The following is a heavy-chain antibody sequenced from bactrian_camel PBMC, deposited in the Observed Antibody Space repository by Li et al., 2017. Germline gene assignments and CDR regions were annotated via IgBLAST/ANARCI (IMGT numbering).Heavy chain of an antibody. CDR2: FDDFGAAV. V-gene: IGHV3S26*01. CDR3: RPPMGEGVTAFMAAGLVLMPT. Sequence: HVQLVESGGGSVQNGESLTLSCVASGHTTRRYCWGWFRQSPGKKREGVATFDDFGAAVSYADSVKGRFTISKDNAKNTLYLQMNNLKADDTATYSVRPPMGEGVTAFMAAGLVLMPTGARGPRSPSP. D-gene: IGHD6*01. J-gene: IGHJ4*01. CDR1: GHTTRRYC.